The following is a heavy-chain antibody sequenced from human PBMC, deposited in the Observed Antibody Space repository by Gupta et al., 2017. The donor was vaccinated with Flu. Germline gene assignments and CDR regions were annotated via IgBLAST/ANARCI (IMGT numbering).Heavy chain of an antibody. D-gene: IGHD2-15*01. CDR3: ARLPRGVITAAPDFDY. CDR2: IHPDDSDT. J-gene: IGHJ4*02. Sequence: EVQLVQSGAEVKKPGESLKISCKGSGFTFTNYWIGWVRQMPGKGLEWVGIIHPDDSDTRYGPSFQGHVTISVDKSVNTAYVQRSSLKAADTAMYYCARLPRGVITAAPDFDYWGQGTLVSVSS. CDR1: GFTFTNYW. V-gene: IGHV5-51*01.